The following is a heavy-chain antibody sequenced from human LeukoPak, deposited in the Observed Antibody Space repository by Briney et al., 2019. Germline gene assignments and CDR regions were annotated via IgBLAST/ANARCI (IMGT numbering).Heavy chain of an antibody. V-gene: IGHV1-2*02. D-gene: IGHD1-20*01. CDR1: GYTFTGYY. CDR3: ARDPQINWNDHLYGMDV. J-gene: IGHJ6*02. CDR2: INPNSGGT. Sequence: EASVRVSCKASGYTFTGYYMHWVRQAPGQGLEWMGWINPNSGGTNYAQKFQGRVTMTRDTSIRTAYMELSRLKSDDTAVYYCARDPQINWNDHLYGMDVWGQGTTVTVSS.